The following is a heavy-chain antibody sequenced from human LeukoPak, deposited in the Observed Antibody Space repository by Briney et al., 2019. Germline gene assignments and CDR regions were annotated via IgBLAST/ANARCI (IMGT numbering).Heavy chain of an antibody. V-gene: IGHV4-59*01. Sequence: SETLSLACTVSGGSISSYYWSWIRQPPGKGLEWIGCIYYSGSTNYNPSLKSRVTISVDTSKNQFSLKLSSVTAADTAVYYCARENPRYNWFDPWGQGTLVTVSS. J-gene: IGHJ5*02. CDR2: IYYSGST. CDR3: ARENPRYNWFDP. CDR1: GGSISSYY.